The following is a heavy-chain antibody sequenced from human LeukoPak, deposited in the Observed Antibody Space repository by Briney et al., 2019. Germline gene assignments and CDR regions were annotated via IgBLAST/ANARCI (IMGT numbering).Heavy chain of an antibody. J-gene: IGHJ4*02. D-gene: IGHD1-7*01. V-gene: IGHV4-34*01. CDR3: ARGPGTANSTYDY. Sequence: SETLSLTCAVYGGSFSGYYWSWIRQPPGKGLEWIGEINHSGSTNYNPSLKSRVTISVDTSKNQFSLKLSSVTAADTAVYYCARGPGTANSTYDYWAREPWSPSPQ. CDR2: INHSGST. CDR1: GGSFSGYY.